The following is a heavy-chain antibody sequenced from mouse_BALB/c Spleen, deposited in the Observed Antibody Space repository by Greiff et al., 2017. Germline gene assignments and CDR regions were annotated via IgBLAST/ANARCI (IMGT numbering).Heavy chain of an antibody. CDR1: GFTFSSFG. Sequence: EVNVVESGGGLVQPGGSRKLSCAASGFTFSSFGMHWVRQAPEKGLEWVAYISSGSSTTYYADTVKGRFTISRDNPKNTLFLQMTSLRSEDTAMYYCASRDYYGSSYRFAYWGQGTLVTVSA. V-gene: IGHV5-17*02. CDR3: ASRDYYGSSYRFAY. D-gene: IGHD1-1*01. J-gene: IGHJ3*01. CDR2: ISSGSSTT.